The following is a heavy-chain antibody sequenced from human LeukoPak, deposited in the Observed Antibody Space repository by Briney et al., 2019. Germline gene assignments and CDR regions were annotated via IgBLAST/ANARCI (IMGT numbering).Heavy chain of an antibody. V-gene: IGHV3-30*18. CDR3: AKDHPVAGFV. J-gene: IGHJ4*02. CDR2: ISYDGSNK. CDR1: GFTFSSYG. D-gene: IGHD6-19*01. Sequence: PGGSLRLSCAASGFTFSSYGMHWVRQAPGKGLEWVAVISYDGSNKYYADSVKGRFTISRDNSKNTLYPQMNSLRAEDTAVYYCAKDHPVAGFVWGQGTLVTVSS.